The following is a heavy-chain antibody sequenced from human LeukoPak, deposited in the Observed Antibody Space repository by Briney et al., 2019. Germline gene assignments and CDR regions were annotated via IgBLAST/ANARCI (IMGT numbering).Heavy chain of an antibody. CDR2: ISYDGSNN. Sequence: TGGSLRLSCAASGFTFSSYGFHWVRQAPGKGLEWVALISYDGSNNHYADSVKGRFAISRDNSKNTLYLQMNSLKTEDTAVYYCTTYCLGGSCYGDYWGQGTLVTVSS. V-gene: IGHV3-30*03. CDR1: GFTFSSYG. D-gene: IGHD2-15*01. J-gene: IGHJ4*02. CDR3: TTYCLGGSCYGDY.